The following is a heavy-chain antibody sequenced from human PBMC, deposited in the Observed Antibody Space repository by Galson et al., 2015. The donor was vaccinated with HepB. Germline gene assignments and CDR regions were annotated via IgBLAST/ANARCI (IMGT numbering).Heavy chain of an antibody. V-gene: IGHV3-23*01. CDR2: ISGSGAGT. D-gene: IGHD6-19*01. CDR1: GFTFSTYA. J-gene: IGHJ6*02. CDR3: AKEYSGFHGASYVYYGIDV. Sequence: SLRLSCAASGFTFSTYAGFWVRQAPGKGLDWVSGISGSGAGTYYADSVKGRFTISRDNSKNIIYLQMNSLRVEDTAVYYCAKEYSGFHGASYVYYGIDVWGRGTTVSVSS.